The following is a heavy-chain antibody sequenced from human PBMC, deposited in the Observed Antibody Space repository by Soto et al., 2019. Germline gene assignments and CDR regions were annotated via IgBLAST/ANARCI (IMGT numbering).Heavy chain of an antibody. D-gene: IGHD6-13*01. Sequence: VASVKVSCKASGYTFTSYGISWVRQAPGQGLEWMGWISAYSGSTNYAQKLQGRVTMTTDTSTSTAYMELRSLRSDDTAVYYCARSIAAAFDFDYGGQGTLVTVPS. V-gene: IGHV1-18*01. J-gene: IGHJ4*02. CDR3: ARSIAAAFDFDY. CDR1: GYTFTSYG. CDR2: ISAYSGST.